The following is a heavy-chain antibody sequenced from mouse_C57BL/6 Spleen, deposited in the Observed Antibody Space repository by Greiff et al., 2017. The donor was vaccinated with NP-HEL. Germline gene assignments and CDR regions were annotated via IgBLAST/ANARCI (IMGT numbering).Heavy chain of an antibody. Sequence: EVQRVESGPELVKPGASVKIPCKASGYTFTDYNMDWVKQSHGKSLEWIGDINPNNGGTIYNQKFKGKATLTVDKSSSTAYMELRSLTSEDTAVYYCARRFPYYYYFDYWGQGTTLTVSS. D-gene: IGHD1-1*01. V-gene: IGHV1-18*01. CDR1: GYTFTDYN. CDR2: INPNNGGT. CDR3: ARRFPYYYYFDY. J-gene: IGHJ2*01.